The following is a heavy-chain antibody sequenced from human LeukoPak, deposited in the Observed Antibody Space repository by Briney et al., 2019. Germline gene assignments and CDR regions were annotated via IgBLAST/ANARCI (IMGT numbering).Heavy chain of an antibody. CDR3: ARDLSPHGFDP. CDR2: IYYSGNT. J-gene: IGHJ5*02. Sequence: PSETLSFTCTVSGGSINSGDYYWSWIRQPPGKGLEWIGYIYYSGNTYYNPSLKSRVTISLDTSKNQFSLKLSSVTAADTAVYYCARDLSPHGFDPWGQGTLVAVSS. CDR1: GGSINSGDYY. V-gene: IGHV4-30-4*01.